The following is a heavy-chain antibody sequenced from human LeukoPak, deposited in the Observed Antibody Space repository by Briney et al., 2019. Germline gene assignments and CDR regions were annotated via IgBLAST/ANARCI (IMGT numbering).Heavy chain of an antibody. V-gene: IGHV3-11*04. CDR1: GFTFSDYY. J-gene: IGHJ4*02. Sequence: PGGSLRLSCVASGFTFSDYYMSWIRQAPGEGLEWVSYISHSSSTIYYADSVKGRFTISRDNAKNSLYLQMDSLRAEDTSVYYCARRGSSSGYYVSWGQGTLVTVSS. D-gene: IGHD3-22*01. CDR3: ARRGSSSGYYVS. CDR2: ISHSSSTI.